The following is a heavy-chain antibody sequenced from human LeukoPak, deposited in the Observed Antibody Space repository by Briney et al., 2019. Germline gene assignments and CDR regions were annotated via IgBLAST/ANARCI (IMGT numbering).Heavy chain of an antibody. CDR1: GFTFSSYL. D-gene: IGHD3-16*01. CDR2: IKSDGSST. CDR3: ARRLMISAGGTQTIYGLDV. J-gene: IGHJ6*02. Sequence: GGSLRLSCAASGFTFSSYLMHWVRQAPGKGLVWVSRIKSDGSSTNYADSVEGRFTISRDNAKNTLYLQMNSLRAEDTAVYYWARRLMISAGGTQTIYGLDVGGQGTTVTVSS. V-gene: IGHV3-74*01.